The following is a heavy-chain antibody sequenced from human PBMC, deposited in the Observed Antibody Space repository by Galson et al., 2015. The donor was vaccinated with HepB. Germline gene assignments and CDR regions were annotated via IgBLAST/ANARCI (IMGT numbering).Heavy chain of an antibody. Sequence: QVQLQESGPGLVKPSETLSLTCTVSGGSISSYYWSWIRQPPGKGLEWIGYIYYSGSTDYNPSLKSRVAISVDTPKNQFSLKLSSVTAADTAVYYCARGRSGFWSGSRWFDPWGQGTLVTVSS. V-gene: IGHV4-59*12. CDR1: GGSISSYY. D-gene: IGHD3-3*01. J-gene: IGHJ5*02. CDR2: IYYSGST. CDR3: ARGRSGFWSGSRWFDP.